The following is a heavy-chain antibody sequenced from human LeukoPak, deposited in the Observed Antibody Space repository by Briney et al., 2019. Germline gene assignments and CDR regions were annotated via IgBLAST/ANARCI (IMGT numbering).Heavy chain of an antibody. D-gene: IGHD5-18*01. V-gene: IGHV1-18*01. CDR2: ISAYNGNT. CDR3: ARMGGYSYHPQYNWFDP. Sequence: ASVKVSCKASGYTFTSYGISWVRQAPGQGLEWMGWISAYNGNTNYAQKLQGRVTMTTDTSTSTAYMELRSLRSDDTAVYYCARMGGYSYHPQYNWFDPWGQGTLVTVSS. J-gene: IGHJ5*02. CDR1: GYTFTSYG.